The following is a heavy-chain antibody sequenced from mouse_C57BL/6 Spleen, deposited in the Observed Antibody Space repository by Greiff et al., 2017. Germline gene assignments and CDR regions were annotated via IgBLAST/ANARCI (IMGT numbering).Heavy chain of an antibody. Sequence: QVQLQQPGAELVKPGASVKMSCKASGYTFTSYWITWVKQRPGQGLEWIGDIYPGSGSTNYNEKFTSKATLTVDTSSSTAYMPLSSLTSEDSAVYYCARSGGSHYFDYWGQGTTLTVSS. CDR1: GYTFTSYW. V-gene: IGHV1-55*01. D-gene: IGHD1-1*01. CDR3: ARSGGSHYFDY. J-gene: IGHJ2*01. CDR2: IYPGSGST.